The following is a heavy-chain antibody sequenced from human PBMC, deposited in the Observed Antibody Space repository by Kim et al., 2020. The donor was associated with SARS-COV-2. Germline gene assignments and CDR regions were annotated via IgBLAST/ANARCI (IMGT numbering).Heavy chain of an antibody. V-gene: IGHV4-34*01. J-gene: IGHJ4*02. CDR1: GGSFSGYY. CDR2: INHSGST. D-gene: IGHD3-9*01. CDR3: ARRKGADYDILTGPAFDY. Sequence: SETLSLTCAVYGGSFSGYYWSWIRQPPGKGLEWIGEINHSGSTNYNPSLKSRVTISVDTSKNQFSLKLSSVTAADTAVYYCARRKGADYDILTGPAFDYWGQGTLVTVSS.